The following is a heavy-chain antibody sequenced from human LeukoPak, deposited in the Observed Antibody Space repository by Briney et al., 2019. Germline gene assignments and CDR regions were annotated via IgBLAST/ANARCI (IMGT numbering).Heavy chain of an antibody. CDR1: GFTLDDYA. Sequence: GGSLRLSCAAPGFTLDDYAMHWVRQAPGKGLEWVSGISWNSGSIGYADSVKGRFTISRDNAKNSLYLQMNSLRAEDTALYYCAKDMTMTTVTTYTRFDYWGQGTLVTVSS. V-gene: IGHV3-9*01. D-gene: IGHD4-11*01. CDR3: AKDMTMTTVTTYTRFDY. CDR2: ISWNSGSI. J-gene: IGHJ4*02.